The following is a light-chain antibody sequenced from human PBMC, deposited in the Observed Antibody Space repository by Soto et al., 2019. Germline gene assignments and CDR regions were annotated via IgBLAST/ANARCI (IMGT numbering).Light chain of an antibody. V-gene: IGLV2-14*03. J-gene: IGLJ1*01. CDR2: HVT. CDR1: RSDMCHYDY. CDR3: CSLTTSNAYV. Sequence: QSVLTQPGSISWSPGHWITISCTGTRSDMCHYDYVSWYQQHPGKAPKLMIYHVTYRPSGVSNRYSGSKSGNSASLTVSGLQADDEADYYCCSLTTSNAYVVRSGTKVTVL.